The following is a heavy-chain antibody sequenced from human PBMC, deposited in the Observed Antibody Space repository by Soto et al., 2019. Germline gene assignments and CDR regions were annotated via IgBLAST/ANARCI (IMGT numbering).Heavy chain of an antibody. D-gene: IGHD2-2*01. CDR2: IYHSGST. CDR3: ARVRISTSLLVDY. CDR1: GGSMRSTNG. J-gene: IGHJ4*02. Sequence: SETRPDRYGGSGGSMRSTNGWRRVRQPPGKGLEWIGEIYHSGSTNYNPSLKSRVTISVDKSKNQFSLKLSSVTAADTAVYYCARVRISTSLLVDYWGQGTLVTVS. V-gene: IGHV4-4*02.